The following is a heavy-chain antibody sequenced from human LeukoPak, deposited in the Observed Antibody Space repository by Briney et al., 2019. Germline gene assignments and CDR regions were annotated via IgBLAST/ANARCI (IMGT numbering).Heavy chain of an antibody. Sequence: ASVKVSCKVSGYTLTELSMHWVRQAPGKGLEWMGGFDPEDGETIYAQKFQGRVTMTGDTSTDTAYMELSSLRSEDTAVYYCATDSRYSYGYHLYYYYYGMDVWGQGTTVTVSS. J-gene: IGHJ6*02. D-gene: IGHD5-18*01. V-gene: IGHV1-24*01. CDR3: ATDSRYSYGYHLYYYYYGMDV. CDR2: FDPEDGET. CDR1: GYTLTELS.